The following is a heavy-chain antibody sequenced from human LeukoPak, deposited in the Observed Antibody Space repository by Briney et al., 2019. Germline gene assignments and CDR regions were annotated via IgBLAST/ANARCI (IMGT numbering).Heavy chain of an antibody. D-gene: IGHD5-24*01. V-gene: IGHV1-18*01. J-gene: IGHJ4*02. CDR3: ASSYGRWLQLSCDY. Sequence: ASVKASCKASGYTFTSYGISWVRQAPGQGLEWMGWISAYNGNTNYAQKLQGRVTMTTDTSTSTAYMELRSLRSDDTAVYYCASSYGRWLQLSCDYWGQGTLVTVSS. CDR1: GYTFTSYG. CDR2: ISAYNGNT.